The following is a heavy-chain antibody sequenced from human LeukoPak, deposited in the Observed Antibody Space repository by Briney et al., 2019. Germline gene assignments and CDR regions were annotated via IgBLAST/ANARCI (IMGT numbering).Heavy chain of an antibody. CDR1: GGTFSSYA. V-gene: IGHV1-69*13. CDR3: AREAGDTNYYYYMDV. CDR2: IIPIFGTA. D-gene: IGHD3-16*01. J-gene: IGHJ6*03. Sequence: SVKVSCKASGGTFSSYAISWVRQAPGQGLEWMGGIIPIFGTANYAQKFQGRVTITADESTSTAYMELSSLTSEDTAVYYCAREAGDTNYYYYMDVWGKGTTVTVSS.